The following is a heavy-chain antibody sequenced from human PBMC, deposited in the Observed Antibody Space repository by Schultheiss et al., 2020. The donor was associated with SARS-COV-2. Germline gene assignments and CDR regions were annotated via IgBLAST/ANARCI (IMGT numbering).Heavy chain of an antibody. CDR2: IYHSGST. D-gene: IGHD6-13*01. V-gene: IGHV4-38-2*01. CDR1: GYSISSGYY. CDR3: ARARDASSTPFDS. Sequence: SETLSLTCAVSGYSISSGYYWGWIRQPPGKGLEWIGSIYHSGSTYYNPSLKSRVTISVDTSKNQFSLKLSSVTAADTAVYYCARARDASSTPFDSWGRGTLVTVSS. J-gene: IGHJ4*02.